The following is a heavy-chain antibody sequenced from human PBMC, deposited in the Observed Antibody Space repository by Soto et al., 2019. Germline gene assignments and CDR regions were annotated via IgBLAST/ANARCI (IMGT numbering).Heavy chain of an antibody. Sequence: QVQLQESGPGLVRPSQTLSLTCTVSGGSISTSDYYWSWIRQHPVRGLEWIGYVYFSGDTFYNPSRESRVVISVETSENLVSLKLTSVTAADTAVYYCARDPRITRGWHFDLWGRGTLVTVSS. CDR2: VYFSGDT. CDR3: ARDPRITRGWHFDL. V-gene: IGHV4-31*03. J-gene: IGHJ2*01. CDR1: GGSISTSDYY. D-gene: IGHD1-20*01.